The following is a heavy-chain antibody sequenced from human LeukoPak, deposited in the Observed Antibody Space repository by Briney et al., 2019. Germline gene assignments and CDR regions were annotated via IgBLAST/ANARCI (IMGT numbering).Heavy chain of an antibody. Sequence: PSETLSLTCDVSGGSVTSTNWWTWFRQPPGKGLEWIGEVHLDGRTNYNPSLKSRVTISVDTSKNQFSLKLSSVTAADTAVYYCARRKRSGCSSTSCLLNWFDPWGQGTLVTVSS. CDR2: VHLDGRT. J-gene: IGHJ5*02. V-gene: IGHV4-4*02. D-gene: IGHD2-2*01. CDR1: GGSVTSTNW. CDR3: ARRKRSGCSSTSCLLNWFDP.